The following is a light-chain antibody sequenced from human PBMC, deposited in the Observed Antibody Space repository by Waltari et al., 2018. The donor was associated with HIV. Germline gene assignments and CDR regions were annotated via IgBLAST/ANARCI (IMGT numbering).Light chain of an antibody. CDR3: QHFGT. V-gene: IGKV3-20*01. Sequence: EVALTQSPGTLSLSPGERATLSCRASQSLSSTYLAWYQQKPGQAPNLLIYGASSRATGIPDRFSGSGSGTDFTLTIRRLEPEDFAVYYCQHFGTFGQGTKVEIK. CDR1: QSLSSTY. J-gene: IGKJ1*01. CDR2: GAS.